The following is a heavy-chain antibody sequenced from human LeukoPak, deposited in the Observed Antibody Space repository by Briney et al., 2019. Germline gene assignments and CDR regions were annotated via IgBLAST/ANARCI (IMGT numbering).Heavy chain of an antibody. Sequence: PGGSLRLSCAASGFTFSSYEMNWVRQAPGKGLEWVSYISSSGSTIYYADSVKGRFTISRDNAKNSLYLQMNSLRAEDTAVYYCARDQPGIVVVPAATRSKSHPEQVYYYYYMDVWGKGTTVTVSS. CDR3: ARDQPGIVVVPAATRSKSHPEQVYYYYYMDV. D-gene: IGHD2-2*01. CDR1: GFTFSSYE. V-gene: IGHV3-48*03. CDR2: ISSSGSTI. J-gene: IGHJ6*03.